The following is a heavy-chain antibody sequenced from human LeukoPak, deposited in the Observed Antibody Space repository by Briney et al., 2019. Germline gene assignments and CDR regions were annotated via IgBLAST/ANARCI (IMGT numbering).Heavy chain of an antibody. CDR3: ARAVLYYYDSSGPTGPFDY. J-gene: IGHJ4*02. D-gene: IGHD3-22*01. Sequence: GGSLRLSCTASGFTFSSYEMNWVRQAPGKGLEWVSSISSSSSYIYYADSVKGRFTISRDNAKNSLYLQMNSLRAEDTAVHYCARAVLYYYDSSGPTGPFDYWGQGTLVTVSS. V-gene: IGHV3-21*01. CDR2: ISSSSSYI. CDR1: GFTFSSYE.